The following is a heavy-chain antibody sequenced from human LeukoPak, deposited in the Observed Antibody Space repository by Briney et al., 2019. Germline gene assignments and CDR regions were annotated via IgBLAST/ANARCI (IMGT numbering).Heavy chain of an antibody. D-gene: IGHD3-10*01. CDR1: GYTFTSNY. CDR2: IAPSSGTT. Sequence: ASVTVSCKASGYTFTSNYMHWVRQAPGQGLEWMGVIAPSSGTTSYAQKFQGRVTMTRDTSTSTLYMELSSLTSEDTAVYYCARASGSSAVPFDYWGQGTLVTVSS. V-gene: IGHV1-46*01. J-gene: IGHJ4*02. CDR3: ARASGSSAVPFDY.